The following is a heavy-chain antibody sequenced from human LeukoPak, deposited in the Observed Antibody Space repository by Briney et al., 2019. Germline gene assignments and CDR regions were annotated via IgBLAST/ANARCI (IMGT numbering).Heavy chain of an antibody. CDR2: IYASGNT. V-gene: IGHV4-61*01. D-gene: IGHD6-19*01. CDR1: GGSVSSASYY. J-gene: IGHJ4*02. Sequence: SETLSLTCTVSGGSVSSASYYWTWIRQPPGKGLEWIGYIYASGNTNYNPSLKSRVTISVDTSKNQFSLKLSSVTAADTAVYYCARDPPVGGTSWGQGTLVTVSS. CDR3: ARDPPVGGTS.